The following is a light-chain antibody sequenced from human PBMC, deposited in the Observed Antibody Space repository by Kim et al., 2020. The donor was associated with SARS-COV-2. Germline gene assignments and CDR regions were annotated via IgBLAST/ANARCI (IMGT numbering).Light chain of an antibody. J-gene: IGKJ4*01. CDR3: QQYDNHPLA. CDR2: DAS. Sequence: DIQMTQSPSSLTASVVDRVTITCQASQDIVNYINWYQQRPGKAPKLLIYDASTLETGVPSRFSGGGYGTDFTLTISSLQPEDVATYYCQQYDNHPLAFGGGTKVDIK. V-gene: IGKV1-33*01. CDR1: QDIVNY.